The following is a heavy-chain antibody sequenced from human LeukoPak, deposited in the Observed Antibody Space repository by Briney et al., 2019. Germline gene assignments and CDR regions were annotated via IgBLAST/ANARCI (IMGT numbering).Heavy chain of an antibody. V-gene: IGHV3-30-3*01. D-gene: IGHD2-2*01. CDR3: ARDPNCSSTSCYSFPSDY. J-gene: IGHJ4*02. CDR1: GFTFSSYA. CDR2: ISYDGSNK. Sequence: GGSLRLSCAASGFTFSSYAMHWVRQAPGKGLEWVAVISYDGSNKYYADSVKGRFTISRDNSKNTLYLQMNSLRAEDTAVYYCARDPNCSSTSCYSFPSDYWGQGTLVTVSS.